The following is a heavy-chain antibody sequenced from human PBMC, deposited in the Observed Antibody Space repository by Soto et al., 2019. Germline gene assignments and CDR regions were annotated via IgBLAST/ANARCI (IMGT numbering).Heavy chain of an antibody. Sequence: PSQTLSLTCAISGDSVSSNSAAWNWIRQSPSRGLEWLGRTYYRSKWFNDHAISVKSRIAINPDTSKNHFSLQLNSVTPDDTAVYYCARTLWGHGVKYIDFWGQGTLVTVSS. CDR1: GDSVSSNSAA. D-gene: IGHD3-16*01. J-gene: IGHJ4*02. V-gene: IGHV6-1*01. CDR3: ARTLWGHGVKYIDF. CDR2: TYYRSKWFN.